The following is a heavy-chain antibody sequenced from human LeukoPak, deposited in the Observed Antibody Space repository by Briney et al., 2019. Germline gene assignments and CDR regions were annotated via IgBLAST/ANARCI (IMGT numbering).Heavy chain of an antibody. V-gene: IGHV3-23*01. CDR3: AASLPNIVVVPATTGPFGY. CDR2: VSGSGGST. D-gene: IGHD2-2*01. Sequence: PGGSLRLSCAASGFTFSSYTMSWVRQAPGKGLEWVSCVSGSGGSTHYADSVKGRFTISRDNSKNTLYLQMNSLRAEDTAVYYCAASLPNIVVVPATTGPFGYWGQGTLVAVSS. CDR1: GFTFSSYT. J-gene: IGHJ4*02.